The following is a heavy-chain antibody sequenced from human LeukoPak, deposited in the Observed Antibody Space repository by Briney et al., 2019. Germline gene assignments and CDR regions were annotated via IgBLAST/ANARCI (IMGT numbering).Heavy chain of an antibody. CDR3: ARIAVAATDRQYYFDY. J-gene: IGHJ4*02. V-gene: IGHV5-51*01. CDR2: IYAGDSDT. Sequence: GESLKISCRGSGYSFTNYWIGWVRQKPGKGLEWMGRIYAGDSDTRYSLSFQGQVTISADRSISTAYLQWSSLKAPDTAMYYCARIAVAATDRQYYFDYWGQGTLVTVSS. D-gene: IGHD6-19*01. CDR1: GYSFTNYW.